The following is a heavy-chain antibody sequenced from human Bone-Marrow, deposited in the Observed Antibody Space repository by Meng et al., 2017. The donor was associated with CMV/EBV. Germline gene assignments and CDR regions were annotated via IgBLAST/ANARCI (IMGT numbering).Heavy chain of an antibody. V-gene: IGHV3-74*01. J-gene: IGHJ4*02. D-gene: IGHD6-13*01. Sequence: GESLKISCAASGFTLSSYEMNWVRQAPGKGLVWVSRINSDGSSTSYADSVKGRFTISRDNAKNTLYLQMNSLRAEDTAVYYCARDGQLVPELEYWGQGTLVTVSS. CDR3: ARDGQLVPELEY. CDR2: INSDGSST. CDR1: GFTLSSYE.